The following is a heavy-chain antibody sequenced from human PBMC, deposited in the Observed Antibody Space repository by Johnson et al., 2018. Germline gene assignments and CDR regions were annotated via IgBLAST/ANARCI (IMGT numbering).Heavy chain of an antibody. CDR2: IWYDGSNE. CDR1: GFTFSSFG. V-gene: IGHV3-33*01. J-gene: IGHJ4*02. D-gene: IGHD6-13*01. Sequence: QVQLVESGGGVVQPGRSLRLSCVASGFTFSSFGMHWVRQAPGKGLEWVAVIWYDGSNEYYGDSGKGRFTISRDNSKNPLFLQINSLRAEDTGIYYRVRDQSTSWYVFDYWGQGTPVTVSS. CDR3: VRDQSTSWYVFDY.